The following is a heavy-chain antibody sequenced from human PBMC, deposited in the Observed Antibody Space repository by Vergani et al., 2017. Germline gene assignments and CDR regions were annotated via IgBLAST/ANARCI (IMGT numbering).Heavy chain of an antibody. J-gene: IGHJ4*02. CDR2: ISGSGGST. CDR1: GFTFSSYA. D-gene: IGHD3-10*01. Sequence: EVQLLESGGGLVQPGGSLRLSCAASGFTFSSYAMSWVRQAPGKGLEWVSAISGSGGSTYYADSVKVRFTISRDNSKNTLYLHMNTLRAEDTAVYYCARDRGYGSGSYPYYWGQGTLVTVSS. CDR3: ARDRGYGSGSYPYY. V-gene: IGHV3-23*01.